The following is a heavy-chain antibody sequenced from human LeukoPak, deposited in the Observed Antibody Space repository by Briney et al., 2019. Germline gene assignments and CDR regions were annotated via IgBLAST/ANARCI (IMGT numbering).Heavy chain of an antibody. Sequence: PGGSLRLSCAASGFTFSSYAMHWVRQAPGKGLEWVAVTSYDGSNKYYADSVKGRFTISRDNSKNTLYLQMNSLRAEDTAVYYCARVPYRKVEMATTGKNYFDYWGQGTLVTVSS. CDR2: TSYDGSNK. CDR3: ARVPYRKVEMATTGKNYFDY. D-gene: IGHD5-24*01. CDR1: GFTFSSYA. V-gene: IGHV3-30*04. J-gene: IGHJ4*02.